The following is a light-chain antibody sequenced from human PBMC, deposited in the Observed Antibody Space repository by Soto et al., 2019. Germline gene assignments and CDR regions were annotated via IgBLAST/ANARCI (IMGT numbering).Light chain of an antibody. CDR1: IKDVGGSKH. CDR2: DVN. Sequence: QSALTQPPSASGSPGQSVTISCTGTIKDVGGSKHVSWYQQYPGKAPRLMLYDVNTRPSGVPDRFSGSKSGNTASLTVSGIQAEDEADYYCSSYAGSDTYVFGGATKLTVL. CDR3: SSYAGSDTYV. J-gene: IGLJ2*01. V-gene: IGLV2-8*01.